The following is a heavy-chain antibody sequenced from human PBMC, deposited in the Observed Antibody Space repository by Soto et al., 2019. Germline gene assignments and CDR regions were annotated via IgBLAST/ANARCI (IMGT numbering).Heavy chain of an antibody. CDR1: GGTFSSYA. D-gene: IGHD5-18*01. J-gene: IGHJ4*02. Sequence: SVKVSCEASGGTFSSYAISWVRQAPGQGLEWMGGIIPIFGTANYAQKFQGRVTITADESTSTAYMELSSLRSEDTAVYYCARDGYPRGYSYGYLKIQYYFDYWGQGTLVTVSS. V-gene: IGHV1-69*13. CDR3: ARDGYPRGYSYGYLKIQYYFDY. CDR2: IIPIFGTA.